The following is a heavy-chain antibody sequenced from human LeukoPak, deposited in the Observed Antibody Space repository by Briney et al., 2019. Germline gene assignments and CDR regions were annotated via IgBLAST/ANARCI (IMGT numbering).Heavy chain of an antibody. D-gene: IGHD2-8*01. J-gene: IGHJ3*02. CDR3: ASGVGPNSGAFDI. V-gene: IGHV3-33*01. Sequence: GGSLRLSCAASGFTFSSHGMHWVRQAPGKGLEWVAVIWYDGSNKYYADSVKGRFTISRDNSKNTVYLQMNSQRAEDTAVYYCASGVGPNSGAFDIWGQGTMVTVSS. CDR1: GFTFSSHG. CDR2: IWYDGSNK.